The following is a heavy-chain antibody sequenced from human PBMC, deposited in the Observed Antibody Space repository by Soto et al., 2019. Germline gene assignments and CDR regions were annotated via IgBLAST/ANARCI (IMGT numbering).Heavy chain of an antibody. CDR2: IFHSGNT. D-gene: IGHD1-26*01. V-gene: IGHV4-4*02. Sequence: PSETLSLTCAVSGGSIRSNNWWSWVRRPPGKGLEWIGEIFHSGNTNYNPSLKTRVTISVDKSKNQFSLKLSSVTAADTAVYYCARVYSGSYSDYWGQGTLVTVSS. CDR1: GGSIRSNNW. CDR3: ARVYSGSYSDY. J-gene: IGHJ4*02.